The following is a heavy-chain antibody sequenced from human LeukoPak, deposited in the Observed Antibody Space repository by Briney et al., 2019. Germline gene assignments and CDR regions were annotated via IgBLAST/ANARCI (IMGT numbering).Heavy chain of an antibody. V-gene: IGHV1-8*03. Sequence: ASVKVSCKASGYTFTSYDINWVRQATGQGLEWMGWMNPNSGNTGYAQKFQGRVTITRNTSISTAYMELSSLRSEDTAVYYCARGADILTGYPLDYWSQGTLVTVSS. J-gene: IGHJ4*02. CDR2: MNPNSGNT. CDR3: ARGADILTGYPLDY. D-gene: IGHD3-9*01. CDR1: GYTFTSYD.